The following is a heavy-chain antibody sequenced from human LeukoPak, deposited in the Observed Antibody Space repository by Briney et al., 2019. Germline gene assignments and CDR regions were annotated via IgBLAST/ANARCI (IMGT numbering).Heavy chain of an antibody. J-gene: IGHJ4*02. CDR2: ISYDGSNK. V-gene: IGHV3-30*04. CDR1: GFTFSSYA. CDR3: ARGSCSGGSCYPSPFDY. Sequence: TGGSLRLSCAASGFTFSSYAMHWVRQAPGKGLEWVAVISYDGSNKYYADSVKGRFTISRDNSKNTLYLQMNSLRAEGTAVYYCARGSCSGGSCYPSPFDYWGQGTLVTVSS. D-gene: IGHD2-15*01.